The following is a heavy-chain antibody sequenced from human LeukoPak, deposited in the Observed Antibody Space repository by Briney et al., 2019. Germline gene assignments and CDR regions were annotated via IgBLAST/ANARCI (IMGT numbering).Heavy chain of an antibody. V-gene: IGHV3-15*01. CDR1: GFTFTNAW. Sequence: KTGGSLRLSCAASGFTFTNAWMSWVRQAPGKGLEWVGRIKSKTDGETTDYAAPVKGTFTISRDDSKNTLYLQMNSLTTEDTAVYYCTAHSGYRLKYWGQGTLVTVSS. D-gene: IGHD3-22*01. J-gene: IGHJ4*02. CDR3: TAHSGYRLKY. CDR2: IKSKTDGETT.